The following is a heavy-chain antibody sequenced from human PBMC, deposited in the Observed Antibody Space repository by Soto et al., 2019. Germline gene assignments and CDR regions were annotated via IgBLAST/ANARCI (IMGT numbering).Heavy chain of an antibody. J-gene: IGHJ5*02. CDR3: ARGFYDTGGYSSPFDI. D-gene: IGHD3-22*01. V-gene: IGHV4-59*01. CDR1: GGSISSYY. CDR2: IYYSGST. Sequence: SETLSLTCTVSGGSISSYYWSWIRQPPGKGLEWIGYIYYSGSTNYNPSLKSRVTISVDTSKNQFSLKLSSVAAADTAVYYRARGFYDTGGYSSPFDIWGQGILVTVSS.